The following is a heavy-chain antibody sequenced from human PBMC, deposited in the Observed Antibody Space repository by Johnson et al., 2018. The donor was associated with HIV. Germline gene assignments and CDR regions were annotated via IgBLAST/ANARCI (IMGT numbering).Heavy chain of an antibody. CDR3: ARAGVVFSTASHDAFDI. J-gene: IGHJ3*02. CDR2: ISYDGSNK. V-gene: IGHV3-30*04. CDR1: GFTFSSYA. D-gene: IGHD2-8*02. Sequence: HVQLVESGEGVVQPGRSLRLSCAASGFTFSSYALHWVRQAPGKGLEWVAVISYDGSNKYYADSVKGRFTISRDNSKNTLYLQMNSLRAEDTAVYYCARAGVVFSTASHDAFDIWGQGTMVTVSS.